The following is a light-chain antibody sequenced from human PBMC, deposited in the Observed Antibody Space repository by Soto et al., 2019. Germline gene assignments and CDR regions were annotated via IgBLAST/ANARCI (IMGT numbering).Light chain of an antibody. V-gene: IGLV2-8*01. CDR3: SSYGGYNNVI. Sequence: QSVLTQPPSASGSPGQLVTISCTGTSSDVGGYNYVSWYQQHPDKAPKLIIYEVSKRPSGVPDRFSGSKSGNTASLTVSGLQAEYEADYYCSSYGGYNNVIFGGGTKVTVL. J-gene: IGLJ2*01. CDR1: SSDVGGYNY. CDR2: EVS.